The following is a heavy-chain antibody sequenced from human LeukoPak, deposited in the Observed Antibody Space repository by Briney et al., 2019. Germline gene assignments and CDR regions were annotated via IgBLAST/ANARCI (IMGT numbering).Heavy chain of an antibody. D-gene: IGHD3-10*01. Sequence: ASVKVSCKASGGTFSSYAISWVRQAPGQGLEWMGGIIPILGTANYAQKFQGRVTITADKSTSTAYMELSSLRSEDTAVYYCARGSAAVTMVREKSPYGMDVWGKGTTVTVSS. CDR3: ARGSAAVTMVREKSPYGMDV. CDR1: GGTFSSYA. J-gene: IGHJ6*04. V-gene: IGHV1-69*06. CDR2: IIPILGTA.